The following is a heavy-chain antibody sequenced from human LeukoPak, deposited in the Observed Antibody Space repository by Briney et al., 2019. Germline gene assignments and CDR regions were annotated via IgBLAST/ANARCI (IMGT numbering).Heavy chain of an antibody. V-gene: IGHV7-4-1*01. CDR1: GYTFNGYA. J-gene: IGHJ3*02. Sequence: ASVKVSCKASGYTFNGYAINWRRQAPGQGFEWLGWIDPNTENPTYAQGFTGRFVFSLDTSLSTAYLEVYSLKAEDTAVYYCVRDWFTDGASTLDIWGQGTTVAVFS. CDR2: IDPNTENP. D-gene: IGHD3-16*01. CDR3: VRDWFTDGASTLDI.